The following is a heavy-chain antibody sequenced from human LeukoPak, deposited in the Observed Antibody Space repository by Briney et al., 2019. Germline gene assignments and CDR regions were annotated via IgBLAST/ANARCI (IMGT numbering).Heavy chain of an antibody. Sequence: GGSLRLSCAASGFTVSSNYMSWVRQAPGKGLEWVSVIYSGGSTYYADSVKGRFTISRDNSKNTLYLQMNSLRAEDTAAYYCAREGSSSVPAIDYWGQGTLVTVSS. CDR3: AREGSSSVPAIDY. CDR1: GFTVSSNY. D-gene: IGHD6-6*01. V-gene: IGHV3-66*01. CDR2: IYSGGST. J-gene: IGHJ4*02.